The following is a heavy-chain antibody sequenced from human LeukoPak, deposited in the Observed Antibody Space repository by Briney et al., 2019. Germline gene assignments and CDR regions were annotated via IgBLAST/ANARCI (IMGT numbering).Heavy chain of an antibody. CDR1: GFTFSSYG. CDR3: AKQPFLTYYYGSRSYSPPHY. CDR2: IWYDGSNK. D-gene: IGHD3-10*01. V-gene: IGHV3-33*06. J-gene: IGHJ4*02. Sequence: PGRSLRLSCAASGFTFSSYGMHWVRQAPGKGLEWVAVIWYDGSNKYYADSVKGRFTISRDNSKNTLYLQMNSLRAEDTAVYYCAKQPFLTYYYGSRSYSPPHYWGQGTLVTVSS.